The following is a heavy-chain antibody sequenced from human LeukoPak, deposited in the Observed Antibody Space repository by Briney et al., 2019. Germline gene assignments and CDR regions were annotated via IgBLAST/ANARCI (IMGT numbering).Heavy chain of an antibody. Sequence: PGGSLRLSCAASGLTFSSYWMTWVRQAPGKGLEWVGRIKSKTDGGATDCAAPVKGRFTISRDDSKSTLYLQMNSLTIEDTAVYYCTTQLYSGSYLVIDSWGQGTLVTVSS. D-gene: IGHD1-26*01. J-gene: IGHJ4*02. CDR2: IKSKTDGGAT. CDR3: TTQLYSGSYLVIDS. V-gene: IGHV3-15*01. CDR1: GLTFSSYW.